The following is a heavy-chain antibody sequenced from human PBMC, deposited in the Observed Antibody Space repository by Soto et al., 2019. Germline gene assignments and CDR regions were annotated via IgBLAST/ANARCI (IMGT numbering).Heavy chain of an antibody. V-gene: IGHV3-23*01. Sequence: PGGSLRLSCAASGFTFSGFAINWGRQPPGKGLEWVSSVDYTGTYTFYAASVKGRFTISRDNSKNMVYLELNSLRVEDTAVYYCAKRSGGFSEFDYWGQGALVTVSS. CDR2: VDYTGTYT. CDR1: GFTFSGFA. J-gene: IGHJ4*02. D-gene: IGHD5-12*01. CDR3: AKRSGGFSEFDY.